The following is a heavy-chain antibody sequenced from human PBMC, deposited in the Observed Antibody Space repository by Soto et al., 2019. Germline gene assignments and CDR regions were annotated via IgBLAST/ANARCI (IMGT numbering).Heavy chain of an antibody. CDR2: IYGGGNGP. CDR3: AKMEGMDPWAYSFDY. CDR1: GFTFSDFA. D-gene: IGHD2-2*03. J-gene: IGHJ4*02. Sequence: EVQVLESGGGLVQPGGSLRLSCAATGFTFSDFAMSWVRQAPGKGLEWVSRIYGGGNGPHYADSVEGRVTISRDNSKNPLYLQMNSLRAEDTAVYYCAKMEGMDPWAYSFDYWGQGTLVTVSS. V-gene: IGHV3-23*01.